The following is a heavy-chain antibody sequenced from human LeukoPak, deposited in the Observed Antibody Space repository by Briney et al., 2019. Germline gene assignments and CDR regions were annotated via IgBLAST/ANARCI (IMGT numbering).Heavy chain of an antibody. J-gene: IGHJ4*02. V-gene: IGHV3-23*01. CDR1: GFTFSIYA. Sequence: GGSLRLSCAASGFTFSIYAMSWVRQAPGKGLEWVSSTSGSGGSTYYADSVKGRFTISRDNSQNTLDLQMNNLRAEDTAVYYCAKPGCASTSCYAPLNWGQGTLVTVSS. CDR2: TSGSGGST. D-gene: IGHD2-2*01. CDR3: AKPGCASTSCYAPLN.